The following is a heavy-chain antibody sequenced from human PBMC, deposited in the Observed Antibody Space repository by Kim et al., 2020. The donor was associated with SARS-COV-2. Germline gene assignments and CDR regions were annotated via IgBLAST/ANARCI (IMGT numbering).Heavy chain of an antibody. Sequence: ASVKVSCKASGYTFTSYGISWVRQAPGQGLEWMGWISAYNGNTNYAQKLQGRVTMTTDTSTSTAYMELRSLRSDDTAVYYCARDRLEEWWYQGTIVAFDIWGQGTMVTVSS. J-gene: IGHJ3*02. V-gene: IGHV1-18*04. CDR2: ISAYNGNT. CDR3: ARDRLEEWWYQGTIVAFDI. CDR1: GYTFTSYG. D-gene: IGHD2-15*01.